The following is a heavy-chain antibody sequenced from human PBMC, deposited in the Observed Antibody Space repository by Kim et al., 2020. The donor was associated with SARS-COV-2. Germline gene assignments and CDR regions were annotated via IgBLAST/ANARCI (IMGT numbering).Heavy chain of an antibody. V-gene: IGHV3-7*04. CDR3: ARNSERSSSWPDVFEC. Sequence: SVKGRFTISRDNAKNSVYLQMNSRRGEDTAVYSCARNSERSSSWPDVFECWGQGRLVTVSS. D-gene: IGHD1-26*01. J-gene: IGHJ4*02.